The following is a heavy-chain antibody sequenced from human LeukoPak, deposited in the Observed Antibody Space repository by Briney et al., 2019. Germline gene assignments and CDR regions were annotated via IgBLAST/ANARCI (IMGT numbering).Heavy chain of an antibody. Sequence: GASVKVSCKASGGTFSSYAISWVRQAPGQGLEWMGGIIPIFGTANYAQKFQGRVTITTDESTSTAYMELSSLRSEDTAVYYCARNDNWNDGLFDYWGQGTLVTVSS. J-gene: IGHJ4*02. CDR2: IIPIFGTA. D-gene: IGHD1-20*01. CDR1: GGTFSSYA. V-gene: IGHV1-69*05. CDR3: ARNDNWNDGLFDY.